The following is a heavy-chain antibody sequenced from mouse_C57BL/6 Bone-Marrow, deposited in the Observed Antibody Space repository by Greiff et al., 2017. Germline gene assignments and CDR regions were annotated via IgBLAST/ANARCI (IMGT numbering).Heavy chain of an antibody. V-gene: IGHV5-6*01. CDR1: GFTFSSYG. CDR3: ARQGNWDGAY. CDR2: ISSGGSYT. J-gene: IGHJ3*01. Sequence: EVHLVESGGDLVKPGGSLKLSCAASGFTFSSYGMSWVRQTPDKRLEWVATISSGGSYTYYPASVKGRFTISRDNAKNTLYLQMSSLKSEDTAMYYCARQGNWDGAYWGQGTLVTVSA. D-gene: IGHD4-1*01.